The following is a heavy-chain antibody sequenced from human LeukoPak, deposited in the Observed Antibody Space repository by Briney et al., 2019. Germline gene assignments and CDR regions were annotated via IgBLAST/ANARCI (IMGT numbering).Heavy chain of an antibody. J-gene: IGHJ5*02. CDR1: GGSISSGDYY. D-gene: IGHD3-22*01. CDR2: MYYSGST. CDR3: ARPYYYDSRIDP. V-gene: IGHV4-30-4*01. Sequence: SQALSLTCTSSGGSISSGDYYWSWIRQPPGKGLEWIAYMYYSGSTYYNPSLKSRVTMSADTSKNQLSLKLSSVTAADTAVYCCARPYYYDSRIDPWGQGILVTVSS.